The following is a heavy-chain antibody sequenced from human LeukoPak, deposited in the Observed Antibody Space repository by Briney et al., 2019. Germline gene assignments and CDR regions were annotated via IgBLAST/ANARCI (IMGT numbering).Heavy chain of an antibody. CDR3: ARVLSGYSSGWYGLFDY. CDR1: GGSISSGSYY. V-gene: IGHV4-61*10. D-gene: IGHD6-19*01. CDR2: IYYSGST. Sequence: SETLSLTCTVSGGSISSGSYYWSWIRQPAGKGLEWIGYIYYSGSTNCNPSLKSRVTISVDTSKNQFSLKLSSVTAADTAVYYCARVLSGYSSGWYGLFDYWGQGTLVTVSS. J-gene: IGHJ4*02.